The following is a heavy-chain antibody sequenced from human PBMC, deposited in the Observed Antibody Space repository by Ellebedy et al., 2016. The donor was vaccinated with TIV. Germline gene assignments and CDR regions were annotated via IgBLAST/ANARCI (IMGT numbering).Heavy chain of an antibody. Sequence: PGGSLRLSCEASGIIFSSYGMHWVRQAPGKGLEWVAVIWYDGSNKYYADSVKGRFTISRDNSKNTLYLQMNSLRAEDTAVYYCARDKWLALDYWGQGTLVTVSS. V-gene: IGHV3-33*08. CDR1: GIIFSSYG. CDR2: IWYDGSNK. J-gene: IGHJ4*02. D-gene: IGHD6-19*01. CDR3: ARDKWLALDY.